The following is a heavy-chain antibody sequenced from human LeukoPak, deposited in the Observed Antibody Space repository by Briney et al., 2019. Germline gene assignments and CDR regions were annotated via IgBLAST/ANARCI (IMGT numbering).Heavy chain of an antibody. CDR3: ARDLRLLVFDY. J-gene: IGHJ4*02. V-gene: IGHV3-23*01. CDR1: GFTLSSYA. Sequence: GGSLRLSCAASGFTLSSYAMSWVRQAPGKGLEWVSVVTSGGSTYYADSVKGRFTISRDNSKNTLYLQMNSLRADDTAVYYCARDLRLLVFDYWGQGTLVTVSS. D-gene: IGHD2-21*02. CDR2: VTSGGST.